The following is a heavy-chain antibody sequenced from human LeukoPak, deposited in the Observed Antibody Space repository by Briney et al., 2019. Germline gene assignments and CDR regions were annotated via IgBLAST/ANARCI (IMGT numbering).Heavy chain of an antibody. V-gene: IGHV3-7*03. CDR3: AKDGGGSLEWLPPMDV. D-gene: IGHD3-3*01. CDR1: GFTFSTYW. J-gene: IGHJ6*02. Sequence: GGSLRLSCVASGFTFSTYWMTWVRQAPGKGLEWVANIEQDGREKNYVDSVKGRFTISRDNSKKTLYLQMNSLRAEDTAVYYCAKDGGGSLEWLPPMDVWGQGTTVTVSS. CDR2: IEQDGREK.